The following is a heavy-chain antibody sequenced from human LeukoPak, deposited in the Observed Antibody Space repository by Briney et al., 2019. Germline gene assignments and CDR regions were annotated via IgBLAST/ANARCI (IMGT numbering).Heavy chain of an antibody. Sequence: ASVKVSCKASGYTFTGYYMHWVRQAPGQGLEWMGWINPNSGGTNYARKFQGRVTMTRDTSISTAYMELSRLGYDDTAVYYCARDTRSSYLQYYFDYWGQGTLVTVSS. CDR1: GYTFTGYY. V-gene: IGHV1-2*02. CDR2: INPNSGGT. J-gene: IGHJ4*02. CDR3: ARDTRSSYLQYYFDY. D-gene: IGHD5-24*01.